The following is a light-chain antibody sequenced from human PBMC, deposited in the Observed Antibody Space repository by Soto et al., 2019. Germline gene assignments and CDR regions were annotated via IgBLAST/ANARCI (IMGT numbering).Light chain of an antibody. CDR2: AAS. V-gene: IGKV1-27*01. Sequence: DIQMTQSPSSLSASVGDRVTITCRVSQGISNYLAWYQQKPGKVPKLLIYAASTLQSGVPSRFSGSGSETDFTLTISSLQPEDVATYYCQKYNSASWTFGQGTKVEI. J-gene: IGKJ1*01. CDR1: QGISNY. CDR3: QKYNSASWT.